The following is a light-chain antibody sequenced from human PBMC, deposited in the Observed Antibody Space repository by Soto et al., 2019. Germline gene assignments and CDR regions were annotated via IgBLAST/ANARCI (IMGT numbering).Light chain of an antibody. CDR1: QSVSSSY. Sequence: EIVLTQSPGTLSLSPGERATLSCRASQSVSSSYLAWYQQKPGQAPRLLIYGASSGATGIPDRFSGSGSGTDFTLTISRLEPEDFAVYYCRTFGQGTKVDIK. CDR2: GAS. CDR3: RT. V-gene: IGKV3-20*01. J-gene: IGKJ1*01.